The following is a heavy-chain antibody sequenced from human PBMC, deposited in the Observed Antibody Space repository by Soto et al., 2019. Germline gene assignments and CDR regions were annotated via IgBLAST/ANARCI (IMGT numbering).Heavy chain of an antibody. CDR3: AREGSGTYFGL. D-gene: IGHD3-10*01. Sequence: GASVKVSCKASGYTLTSYYIHWVRQAPGQGLEWMGRINPRDGSTTSRQKLQGRLSMTRDTSTSTVFMELNSLQSQDTAVYFCAREGSGTYFGLWGQGTLVIVSS. CDR2: INPRDGST. V-gene: IGHV1-46*01. J-gene: IGHJ4*02. CDR1: GYTLTSYY.